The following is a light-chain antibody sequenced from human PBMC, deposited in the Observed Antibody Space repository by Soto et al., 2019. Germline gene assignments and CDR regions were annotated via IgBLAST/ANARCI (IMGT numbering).Light chain of an antibody. CDR1: QSISDS. CDR3: QQYSGYPWT. CDR2: DAS. V-gene: IGKV1-5*01. J-gene: IGKJ1*01. Sequence: DIQMTQSPSTLSTSIGDRVTITCRASQSISDSLAWYQQKPGKAPFLLISDASNLERGVPSRFSGSGSGTEFTLTISSMQPDDFATYYCQQYSGYPWTFGQGTKVDIK.